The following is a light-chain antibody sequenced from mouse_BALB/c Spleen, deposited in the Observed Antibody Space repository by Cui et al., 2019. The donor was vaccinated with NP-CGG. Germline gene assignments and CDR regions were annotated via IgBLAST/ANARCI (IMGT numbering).Light chain of an antibody. CDR3: QQHYVPPLT. CDR1: ENIYTY. V-gene: IGKV12-44*01. J-gene: IGKJ5*01. CDR2: NTK. Sequence: DIQMTQSPASLSASVGETVTINCRASENIYTYLAWYQQKQGKSPQLLVYNTKILAEGVPSRFSGSGSGTEFSLKISSLQPEDFGNYYCQQHYVPPLTFGVGTKLELK.